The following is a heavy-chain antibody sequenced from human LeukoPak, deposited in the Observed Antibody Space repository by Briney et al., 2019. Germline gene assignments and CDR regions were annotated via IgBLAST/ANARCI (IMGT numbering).Heavy chain of an antibody. CDR1: GFTFSTYA. CDR3: AKPPPDSSSWLFDS. Sequence: GGSLRLSCAASGFTFSTYAMSWVRQAPGKGLEWVSTISDNGGSTYYADSVKGRFTISRDNSMNTPYLQMNSLRVEDTAVYYCAKPPPDSSSWLFDSWGQGALVTVSS. V-gene: IGHV3-23*01. CDR2: ISDNGGST. D-gene: IGHD6-13*01. J-gene: IGHJ4*02.